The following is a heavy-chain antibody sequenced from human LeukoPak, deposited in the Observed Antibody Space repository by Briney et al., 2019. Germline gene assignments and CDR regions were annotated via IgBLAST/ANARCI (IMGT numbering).Heavy chain of an antibody. Sequence: SQTLSLTCTVSGGSISSGDYYWSWIRQPPGKGLEWIGYIYYSGSTYYNPSLKSRVTISVDTSKNQFSLKLNSVTAAATAVYYCAVTVTRDWYFDLWGRGTLVTVSS. V-gene: IGHV4-30-4*01. D-gene: IGHD4-17*01. J-gene: IGHJ2*01. CDR1: GGSISSGDYY. CDR2: IYYSGST. CDR3: AVTVTRDWYFDL.